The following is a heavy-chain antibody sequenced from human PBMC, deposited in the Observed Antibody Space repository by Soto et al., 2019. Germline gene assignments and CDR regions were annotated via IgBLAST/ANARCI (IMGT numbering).Heavy chain of an antibody. CDR2: IYWDDDK. D-gene: IGHD6-13*01. V-gene: IGHV2-5*02. Sequence: QITLKESGPTLVKPTQTLTLTCTFSGFSFTTDGMGVGWIRQPPGKALEWLALIYWDDDKRYSPSLKSRLTITKDASINQVVLTLTNMDPADTATYYCAPLYWAASGTRYYFDYWGQGTLVTVSS. CDR3: APLYWAASGTRYYFDY. CDR1: GFSFTTDGMG. J-gene: IGHJ4*02.